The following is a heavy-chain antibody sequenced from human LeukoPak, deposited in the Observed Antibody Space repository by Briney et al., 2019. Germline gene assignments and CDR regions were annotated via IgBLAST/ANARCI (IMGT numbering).Heavy chain of an antibody. CDR1: GGSFSPYF. J-gene: IGHJ4*02. D-gene: IGHD6-19*01. CDR2: INHSRST. Sequence: SETLSLTCAVYGGSFSPYFWSWIRQSPDKGLEWIGEINHSRSTNYNPSLKSRVTISVDTSKNQFSLKLSSVTAADTAVYYCARGGYSSGWLNFDYWGQGTLVTVSS. V-gene: IGHV4-34*01. CDR3: ARGGYSSGWLNFDY.